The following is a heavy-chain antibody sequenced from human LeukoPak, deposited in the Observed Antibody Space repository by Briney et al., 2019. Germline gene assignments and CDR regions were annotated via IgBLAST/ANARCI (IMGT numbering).Heavy chain of an antibody. CDR1: GGSISSGGYY. J-gene: IGHJ4*02. D-gene: IGHD1-7*01. CDR2: IYHSGST. CDR3: ARDRTGTTSGYLDY. Sequence: SETLSLTRTVSGGSISSGGYYWSWIRQPPGKGLEWIGYIYHSGSTYYNPSLKSRVTISVDRSKNQFSPKLSSVTAADTAVYYCARDRTGTTSGYLDYWGQGALVTVSS. V-gene: IGHV4-30-2*01.